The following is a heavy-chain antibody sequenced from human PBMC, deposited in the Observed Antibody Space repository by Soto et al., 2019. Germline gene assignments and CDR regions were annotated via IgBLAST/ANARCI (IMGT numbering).Heavy chain of an antibody. D-gene: IGHD3-10*01. Sequence: EVQLLDSGGGLVQPGVSLRLSCAASGFTFNNYAMSWGRQAPGKGLEWVSAISGGGDTTSYADSVKGRFTVSRDGSKNTLYLQMNSLRAEDTAVYYCAKGRGGSGSLTPRVDFWGQGTLVTVSS. CDR1: GFTFNNYA. J-gene: IGHJ4*02. CDR3: AKGRGGSGSLTPRVDF. CDR2: ISGGGDTT. V-gene: IGHV3-23*01.